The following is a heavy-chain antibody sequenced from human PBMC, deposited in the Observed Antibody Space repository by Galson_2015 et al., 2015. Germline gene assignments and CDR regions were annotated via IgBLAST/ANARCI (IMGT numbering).Heavy chain of an antibody. D-gene: IGHD5-12*01. V-gene: IGHV1-69*06. CDR2: IIPIFGTA. CDR1: GGTFSSYA. Sequence: SVKVSCKASGGTFSSYAISWVRQAPGQGLEWMGGIIPIFGTANYAQKFQGRVTITADKSTSTAYMELSSLRSEDTAVYYCARSGGYEGIFDYWGQGTLVTVSS. CDR3: ARSGGYEGIFDY. J-gene: IGHJ4*02.